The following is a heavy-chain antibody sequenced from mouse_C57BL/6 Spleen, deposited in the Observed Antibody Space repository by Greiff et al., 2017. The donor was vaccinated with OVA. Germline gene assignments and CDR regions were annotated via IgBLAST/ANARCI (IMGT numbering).Heavy chain of an antibody. CDR2: IDPSDSYT. CDR1: GYTFTSYW. CDR3: ARLGGSPKAMDY. V-gene: IGHV1-50*01. Sequence: QVQLQQPGAELVKPGASVKLSCKASGYTFTSYWMQWVKQRPGQGLEWIGEIDPSDSYTNYNQNFKGKATLTVDTSSSTAYMQLSILTSEDSAVYVCARLGGSPKAMDYWGQGTSVTVSS. J-gene: IGHJ4*01. D-gene: IGHD1-3*01.